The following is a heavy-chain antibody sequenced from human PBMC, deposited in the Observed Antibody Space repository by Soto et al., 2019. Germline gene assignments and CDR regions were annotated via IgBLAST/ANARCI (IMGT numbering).Heavy chain of an antibody. J-gene: IGHJ5*02. CDR2: MYYNGNI. CDR1: GGSISNYY. CDR3: ASGGNWFDP. V-gene: IGHV4-59*01. Sequence: SETLSLTCNVSGGSISNYYWTWVRQSPEKGLEWIGYMYYNGNINYNPSLKSRVTISIDTSKNQFSLTLRSVTAADTAVYYCASGGNWFDPWGQGVLVTVS. D-gene: IGHD3-16*01.